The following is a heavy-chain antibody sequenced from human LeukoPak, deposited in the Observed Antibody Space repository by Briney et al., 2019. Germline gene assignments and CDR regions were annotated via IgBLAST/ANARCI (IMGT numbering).Heavy chain of an antibody. V-gene: IGHV3-7*01. J-gene: IGHJ1*01. CDR1: GFTYSTSW. CDR2: INPDGRAT. CDR3: ASSHDSAGND. Sequence: GGSLRLSCAASGFTYSTSWMSWVREAPGKGLEWLANINPDGRATFYVDSVKGRFIISRDNAKNSLFLQMSSLRDDDTALYYCASSHDSAGNDWGQGTVVTVYS. D-gene: IGHD2-15*01.